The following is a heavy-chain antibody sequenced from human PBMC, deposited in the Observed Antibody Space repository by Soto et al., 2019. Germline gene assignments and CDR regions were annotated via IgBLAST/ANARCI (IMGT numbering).Heavy chain of an antibody. CDR2: ISSSGSYI. D-gene: IGHD3-9*01. V-gene: IGHV3-21*01. CDR3: ARDSGTYYDFLTGYWGTPDW. J-gene: IGHJ4*02. Sequence: EVQLVESGGGLVKPGGSLGLSCAASGFTFSSYSMNWVRQAPGKGLEWVSLISSSGSYIYYADSVKGRFTISRDNAKNSLFLQMNSLRAEDTAVYYCARDSGTYYDFLTGYWGTPDWWAQGTLVTVSS. CDR1: GFTFSSYS.